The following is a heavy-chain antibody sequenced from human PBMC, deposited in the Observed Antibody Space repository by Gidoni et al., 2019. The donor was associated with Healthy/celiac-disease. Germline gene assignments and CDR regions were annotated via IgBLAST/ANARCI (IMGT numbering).Heavy chain of an antibody. D-gene: IGHD2-2*01. Sequence: EVQLLESGGGLVQPGGSLRLSCAASGFTFSSYAMSWVRQAPGKGLGLGPAIRCRCCSHYYPDSGKGRFPLLRDHSKNTLYLQINSLRAEDTAVYYCAKVPSGSTSRWYLLGAFDILGQGTMVTVSS. V-gene: IGHV3-23*01. CDR2: IRCRCCSH. J-gene: IGHJ3*02. CDR3: AKVPSGSTSRWYLLGAFDI. CDR1: GFTFSSYA.